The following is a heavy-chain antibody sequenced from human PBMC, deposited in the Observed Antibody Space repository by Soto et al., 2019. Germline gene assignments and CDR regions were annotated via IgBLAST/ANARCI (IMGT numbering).Heavy chain of an antibody. Sequence: LRLSCAASGFTFSTYGMHWVRQAPGKGLEWVAAIWYDGIDKYYAASVKGRFTISRDNSMNTVYLQMSSLRADDTAVYYCARAAVTDYQYHGMDVWGQGTTVTVSS. D-gene: IGHD4-17*01. CDR2: IWYDGIDK. CDR3: ARAAVTDYQYHGMDV. CDR1: GFTFSTYG. V-gene: IGHV3-33*01. J-gene: IGHJ6*02.